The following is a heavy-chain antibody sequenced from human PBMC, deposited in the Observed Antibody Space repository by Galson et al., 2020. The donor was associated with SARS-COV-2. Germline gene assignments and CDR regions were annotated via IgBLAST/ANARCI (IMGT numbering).Heavy chain of an antibody. Sequence: SGPTLVKTTQTLPQTCTVSGFSLSNKGVGSAWIRKPTGKALEWPGVIYRADDKRYRPYLKTRLPITKDTTRNQVVLTLAHVDPADTGTYFCAHIGPTSAVGAGYHYYGLDVWGPGTTVAVS. CDR1: GFSLSNKGVG. CDR3: AHIGPTSAVGAGYHYYGLDV. D-gene: IGHD6-19*01. J-gene: IGHJ6*02. V-gene: IGHV2-5*02. CDR2: IYRADDK.